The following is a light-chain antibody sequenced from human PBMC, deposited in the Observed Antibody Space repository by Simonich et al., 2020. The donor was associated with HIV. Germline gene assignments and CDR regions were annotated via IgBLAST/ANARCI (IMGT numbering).Light chain of an antibody. V-gene: IGKV3-15*01. Sequence: EIVLTQSPATLSLSPGERATLSCRASQSVSSYLAWYQQKPGRAPRLLISDASNRATGIPARFSGSGSGTEFTLTISSMQSEDFAVYYCQHYNNWPPYTFGQGTKLEI. CDR3: QHYNNWPPYT. CDR1: QSVSSY. J-gene: IGKJ2*01. CDR2: DAS.